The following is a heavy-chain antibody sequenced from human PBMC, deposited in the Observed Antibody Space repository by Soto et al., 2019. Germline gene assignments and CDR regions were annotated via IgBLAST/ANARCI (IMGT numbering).Heavy chain of an antibody. CDR3: VRDRYSSSGWFDP. CDR2: TYYRSRFFS. Sequence: SQTLSLTCAISGDSVSSYSAAWNWSRQSPSGGLEWLGRTYYRSRFFSDYAESVKSRIIINPDTSKNQGSLQLKSVTPEDTAVYYCVRDRYSSSGWFDPWGQGTPVTVSS. J-gene: IGHJ5*02. V-gene: IGHV6-1*01. CDR1: GDSVSSYSAA. D-gene: IGHD3-10*01.